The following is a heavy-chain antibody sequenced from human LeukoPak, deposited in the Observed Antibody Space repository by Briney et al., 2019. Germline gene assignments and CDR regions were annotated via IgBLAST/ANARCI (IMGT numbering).Heavy chain of an antibody. Sequence: PGGSLRLSCAGSGFTFSTYWMTWVRQAPGKGLEWVANINQDGGEKYYVDSVKGRFTISRDNAKNSLYLQMNSLRAEDTAVYYCARAATNGNFDYWGQGTLVTVSS. CDR1: GFTFSTYW. J-gene: IGHJ4*02. V-gene: IGHV3-7*01. D-gene: IGHD2-15*01. CDR3: ARAATNGNFDY. CDR2: INQDGGEK.